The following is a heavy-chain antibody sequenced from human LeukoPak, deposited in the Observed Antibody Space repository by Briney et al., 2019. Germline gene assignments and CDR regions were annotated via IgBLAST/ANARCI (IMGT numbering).Heavy chain of an antibody. CDR1: YGSFTGYY. V-gene: IGHV4-34*01. J-gene: IGHJ3*02. D-gene: IGHD6-6*01. CDR3: ARHGLVAARHAFDI. CDR2: INHNGNT. Sequence: PSESLSLTCTVFYGSFTGYYWSWIRQPPGKGLEWIGEINHNGNTNYNPSLKSRVTISVDTSKDQFSLKLGSVTAADTAVYYCARHGLVAARHAFDIWGQGTMVTVSS.